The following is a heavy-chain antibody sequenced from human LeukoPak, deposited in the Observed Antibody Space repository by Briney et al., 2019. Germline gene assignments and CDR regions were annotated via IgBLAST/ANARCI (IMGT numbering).Heavy chain of an antibody. V-gene: IGHV4-34*01. CDR2: INHSGST. CDR1: GGSFSGYY. J-gene: IGHJ5*02. D-gene: IGHD2-2*02. CDR3: ARLLIAYQLLYSWFDP. Sequence: PSETLSLTCAVYGGSFSGYYWSWIRQPPGKGLEWIGEINHSGSTNYNPSLKSRVTISVDTSKNQFSLKLSSVTAADTAVYYCARLLIAYQLLYSWFDPWGQGTLVTVSS.